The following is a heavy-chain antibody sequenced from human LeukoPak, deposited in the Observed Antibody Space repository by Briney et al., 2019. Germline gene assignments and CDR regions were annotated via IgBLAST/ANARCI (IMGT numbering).Heavy chain of an antibody. J-gene: IGHJ4*02. CDR3: ASGPGLSSWLESIDY. CDR1: GFTFTSSA. D-gene: IGHD6-13*01. Sequence: SVKVSCKASGFTFTSSAMQWVRQARGQRLEWIGWIVVGSGNTNYAQKFQERVTITRDMSTSTAYMELSSLRSEDTAVYYCASGPGLSSWLESIDYWGQGTLVTVSS. V-gene: IGHV1-58*02. CDR2: IVVGSGNT.